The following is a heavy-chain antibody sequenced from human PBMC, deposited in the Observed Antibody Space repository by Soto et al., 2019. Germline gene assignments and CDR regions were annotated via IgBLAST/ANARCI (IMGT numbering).Heavy chain of an antibody. V-gene: IGHV1-2*02. CDR3: AREGSSSSRYFQH. D-gene: IGHD6-6*01. J-gene: IGHJ1*01. CDR1: GYTFTDYN. CDR2: INPNSGGT. Sequence: ASVKVSCKASGYTFTDYNMHWVRQAPGQGLEWMGWINPNSGGTSYAQKFQGRVTMTRDTPITTAYMELSRLTSDDTAVYYCAREGSSSSRYFQHWGQGTLVTVSS.